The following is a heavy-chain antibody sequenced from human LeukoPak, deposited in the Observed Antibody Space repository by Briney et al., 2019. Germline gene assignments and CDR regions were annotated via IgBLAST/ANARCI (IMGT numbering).Heavy chain of an antibody. Sequence: PGGSLRLSCAASGFTFSSYSMNWVRQAPGKGLEWVSSISSSSSYIYYADSVKGRFTISRGNAKNSLYLQMNSLRAEDTAVYYCARVSGSYYRGYFDYWGQGTLVTVSS. CDR3: ARVSGSYYRGYFDY. CDR2: ISSSSSYI. V-gene: IGHV3-21*01. J-gene: IGHJ4*02. D-gene: IGHD1-26*01. CDR1: GFTFSSYS.